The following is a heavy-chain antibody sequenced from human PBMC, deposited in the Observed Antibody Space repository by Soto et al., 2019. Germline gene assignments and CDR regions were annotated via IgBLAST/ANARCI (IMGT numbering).Heavy chain of an antibody. CDR1: GFTFSSYW. Sequence: EVELVESGGGLVQPGGSLRLSCAASGFTFSSYWMHWVRQAPGKGLVWVSRINSDGSSTSYADSVKGRFTISRDNAKNTLYLQMNSLRAEDTAVYYCARLSRIWADAFDIWGQGTMVTVSS. V-gene: IGHV3-74*01. J-gene: IGHJ3*02. D-gene: IGHD3-10*01. CDR2: INSDGSST. CDR3: ARLSRIWADAFDI.